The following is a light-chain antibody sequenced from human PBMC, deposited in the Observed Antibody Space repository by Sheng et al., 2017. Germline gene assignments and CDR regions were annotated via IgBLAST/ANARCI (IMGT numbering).Light chain of an antibody. CDR1: QSVDSN. J-gene: IGKJ1*01. Sequence: EIEMTQSPAILSVSPGERATLSCRASQSVDSNLAWYQQIPGQAPRLLVYDASTRATGIPARFSGSGSGTEFTLTISSLQPEDFAVYYCQQYSNWPPWTFGQGTKVEIK. CDR3: QQYSNWPPWT. V-gene: IGKV3-15*01. CDR2: DAS.